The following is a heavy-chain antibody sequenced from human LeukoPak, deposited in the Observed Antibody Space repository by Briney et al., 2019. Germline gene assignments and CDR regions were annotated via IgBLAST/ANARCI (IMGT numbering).Heavy chain of an antibody. CDR3: AKDMAYSGRSYYYYGMDV. D-gene: IGHD1-26*01. CDR1: GFAFSFFA. CDR2: INANSGTR. V-gene: IGHV3-23*01. J-gene: IGHJ6*02. Sequence: PGGSLRLSCEASGFAFSFFAMSWLRQPPGKGLEWVSTINANSGTRSYAASVRGRFTISRDNSKNTLYLQMNSLRAEDTAVYYCAKDMAYSGRSYYYYGMDVWGQGTTVTVSS.